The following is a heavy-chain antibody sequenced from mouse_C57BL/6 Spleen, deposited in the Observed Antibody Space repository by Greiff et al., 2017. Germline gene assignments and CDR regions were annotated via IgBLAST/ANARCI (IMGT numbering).Heavy chain of an antibody. CDR2: IHPSDSDT. CDR1: GYTFTSYW. J-gene: IGHJ2*01. D-gene: IGHD1-1*01. Sequence: QVQLQQPGAELVKPGASVKVSCKASGYTFTSYWMHWVQQRPGQGLEWIGRIHPSDSDTNYNQKFKGKATLTVDKYSSTAYMQLSSLTAEDSAVYYCAIQGFTTVVATPFDYWGQGTPLTVSS. CDR3: AIQGFTTVVATPFDY. V-gene: IGHV1-74*01.